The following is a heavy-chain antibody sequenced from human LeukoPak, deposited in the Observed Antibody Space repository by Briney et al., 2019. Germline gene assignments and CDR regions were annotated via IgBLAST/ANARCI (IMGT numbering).Heavy chain of an antibody. CDR1: GYTFTGYY. V-gene: IGHV1-2*06. D-gene: IGHD3-22*01. Sequence: ASVKVSCKASGYTFTGYYMHWVRQTPGQGLEWMGRINPNSGGTNYAQKFQGRVTMTRDTSISTAYMELSRLRSDDTAVHYCVTYYYDSSGYPSDAFDIWGQGTMVTVSS. CDR3: VTYYYDSSGYPSDAFDI. J-gene: IGHJ3*02. CDR2: INPNSGGT.